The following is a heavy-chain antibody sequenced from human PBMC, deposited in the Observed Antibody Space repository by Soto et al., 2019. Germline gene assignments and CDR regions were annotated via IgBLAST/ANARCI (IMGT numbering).Heavy chain of an antibody. D-gene: IGHD5-12*01. CDR3: AKSGVATTQKSRFDY. J-gene: IGHJ4*02. V-gene: IGHV3-23*01. CDR2: ISGSGGST. CDR1: GFTFSSYA. Sequence: EVQLLESGGGLVQPGGSLRLSCAASGFTFSSYAMSWVRQAPGKGLEWVSAISGSGGSTYYADSVKGRFTISRDNSKNSLYLQMNSLRAEDTAVYYCAKSGVATTQKSRFDYWGQGTLVTVSS.